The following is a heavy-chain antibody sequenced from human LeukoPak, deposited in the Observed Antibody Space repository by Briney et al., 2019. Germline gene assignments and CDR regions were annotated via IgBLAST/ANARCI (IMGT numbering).Heavy chain of an antibody. Sequence: SETLSLTCAVYGGSFSGYYWSWIRQPPGKGLEWIGEINHSGSTNYNPSLKSRVTISVDTSKNQFSLKLSSVTAADTAVYYCARGVRAVRLHFDYWGQGTLVTVSS. J-gene: IGHJ4*02. CDR1: GGSFSGYY. CDR3: ARGVRAVRLHFDY. CDR2: INHSGST. D-gene: IGHD6-6*01. V-gene: IGHV4-34*01.